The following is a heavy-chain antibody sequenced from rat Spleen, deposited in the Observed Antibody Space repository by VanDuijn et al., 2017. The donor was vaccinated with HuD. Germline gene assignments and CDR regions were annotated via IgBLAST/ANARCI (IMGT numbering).Heavy chain of an antibody. V-gene: IGHV5-7*01. CDR1: GFTFSDYY. CDR2: IFYDGSRT. CDR3: ARGGYYGYIDYFDY. D-gene: IGHD1-9*01. J-gene: IGHJ2*01. Sequence: EVHLVESGGGLVQPGRSLKLSCAASGFTFSDYYMAWVRQAPEKGLEWVATIFYDGSRTYYRDSVKGRFTISRDNAKSTLYLQMDSLRSEDTATYYCARGGYYGYIDYFDYWGQGVMVTVSS.